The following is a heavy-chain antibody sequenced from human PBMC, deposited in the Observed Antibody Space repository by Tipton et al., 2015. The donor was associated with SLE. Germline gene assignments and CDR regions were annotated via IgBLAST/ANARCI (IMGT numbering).Heavy chain of an antibody. CDR2: VSAYNGNT. CDR1: GYTFISYD. CDR3: ARLVYVWYFDL. V-gene: IGHV1-18*01. J-gene: IGHJ2*01. Sequence: QSGAEVKKPGASVKVSCKASGYTFISYDISWVRQAPGQGLQWMGWVSAYNGNTNYAQKLQGRVTMTTDTSTSTAYMELRSLRSDDTAVYYCARLVYVWYFDLWGRGTLVTVSS. D-gene: IGHD1-14*01.